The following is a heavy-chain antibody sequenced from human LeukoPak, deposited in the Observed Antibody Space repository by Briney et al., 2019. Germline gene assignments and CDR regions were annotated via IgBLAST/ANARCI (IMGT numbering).Heavy chain of an antibody. V-gene: IGHV1-46*01. J-gene: IGHJ4*02. CDR1: GYTFTSYY. D-gene: IGHD3-22*01. CDR3: ARDPRGPTGFDSSARDTFDY. CDR2: INPSGGST. Sequence: ASVKVSCKASGYTFTSYYMHWVRQAPGQGLEWMGIINPSGGSTSYAQKFQGRVTMTRDMSTSTVYMELSSLRSEDTAVYYCARDPRGPTGFDSSARDTFDYWGQGTLVTVSS.